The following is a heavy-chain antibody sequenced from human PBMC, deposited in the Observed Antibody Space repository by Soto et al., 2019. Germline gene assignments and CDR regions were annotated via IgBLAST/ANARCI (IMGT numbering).Heavy chain of an antibody. D-gene: IGHD2-15*01. V-gene: IGHV1-8*01. J-gene: IGHJ6*02. CDR1: GYTFTSYD. Sequence: ASVKVSCKASGYTFTSYDINWVRQATGQGLEWMGWMNPNSGNTGYAQKFQGRVTMTRNTSISTAYMELSSLRSEDTAVYYCTTAGFCIGSSCWGGYYGMDVWGQGTTVTVSS. CDR3: TTAGFCIGSSCWGGYYGMDV. CDR2: MNPNSGNT.